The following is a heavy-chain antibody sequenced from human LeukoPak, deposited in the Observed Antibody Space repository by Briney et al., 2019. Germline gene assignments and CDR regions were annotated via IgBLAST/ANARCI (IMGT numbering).Heavy chain of an antibody. CDR3: AGGTPGIAAAVDP. D-gene: IGHD6-13*01. CDR1: GFTVSSNY. V-gene: IGHV3-53*01. J-gene: IGHJ5*02. CDR2: LYSGGSS. Sequence: PGGSLRLSCAASGFTVSSNYMSWVRQAPGKGLEWVSVLYSGGSSYYTDSVKGRFTISRDNSKNTLYLQMNSLRVEDTAVYYCAGGTPGIAAAVDPWGQGTLVTVSS.